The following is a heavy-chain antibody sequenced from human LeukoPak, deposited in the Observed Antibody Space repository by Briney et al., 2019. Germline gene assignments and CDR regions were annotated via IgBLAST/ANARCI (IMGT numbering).Heavy chain of an antibody. CDR3: ARADMAVVPVFDY. Sequence: GGSLRLSCAASGFSFRTYEMNWVRQAPGRGLEWVSYISNSGRTTYYADSVKGRFTISRDDAKNSLYLQMSSLRAEDTAIYYCARADMAVVPVFDYWGQGTLVTVSS. D-gene: IGHD6-19*01. CDR1: GFSFRTYE. CDR2: ISNSGRTT. J-gene: IGHJ4*02. V-gene: IGHV3-48*03.